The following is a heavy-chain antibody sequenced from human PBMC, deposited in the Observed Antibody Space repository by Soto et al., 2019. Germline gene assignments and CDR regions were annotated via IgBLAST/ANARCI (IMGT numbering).Heavy chain of an antibody. J-gene: IGHJ4*02. CDR1: GFTFSSYG. D-gene: IGHD2-21*01. V-gene: IGHV3-33*01. CDR2: IWYDGSNK. Sequence: QVQLVESGGGVVQPGRSLRLSCAASGFTFSSYGMHWVRQAPGKGLEWVAVIWYDGSNKYYADSVKGRFTISRDNXKNTLYLQMNSLRAEDTAVYYCARDIAVGADGSDYWGQGTLVTVSS. CDR3: ARDIAVGADGSDY.